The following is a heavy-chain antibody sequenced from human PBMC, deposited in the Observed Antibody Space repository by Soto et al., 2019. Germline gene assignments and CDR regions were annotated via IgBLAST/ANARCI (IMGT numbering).Heavy chain of an antibody. CDR3: ARYRFRGKKWSTFDY. J-gene: IGHJ4*02. CDR1: GVTVSSDAYY. D-gene: IGHD3-16*02. Sequence: PSETLSLTCTVSGVTVSSDAYYWSWIRQHPGQGLEWIGNIYHTGSTYYSPSLKSRVVISLDTSSNQFSLTLTSVTAADTAVYYCARYRFRGKKWSTFDYWGQGTQVTVSS. V-gene: IGHV4-31*03. CDR2: IYHTGST.